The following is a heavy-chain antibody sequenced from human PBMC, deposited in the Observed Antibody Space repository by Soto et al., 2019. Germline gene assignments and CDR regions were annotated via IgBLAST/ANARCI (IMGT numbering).Heavy chain of an antibody. V-gene: IGHV3-30-3*01. CDR2: ISYDGSNK. Sequence: GGSLRLSCAASGFTFSSYAMHWVRQAPGKGLEWVAVISYDGSNKYYADSVKGRFTISRDNSKNTLYLQMNSLRAEDTAVYYCARWWELLQALDYWGQGTLVTVSS. J-gene: IGHJ4*02. CDR3: ARWWELLQALDY. D-gene: IGHD1-26*01. CDR1: GFTFSSYA.